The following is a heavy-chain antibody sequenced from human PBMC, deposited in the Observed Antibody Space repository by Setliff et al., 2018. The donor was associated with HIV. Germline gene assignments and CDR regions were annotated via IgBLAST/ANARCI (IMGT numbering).Heavy chain of an antibody. CDR3: ARAGSYVGPIQH. V-gene: IGHV4-4*07. D-gene: IGHD3-10*02. J-gene: IGHJ1*01. CDR2: IYSSGRT. CDR1: GGSLSSYY. Sequence: SETLSFTCTVPGGSLSSYYWSWIRQPAGKGLEWIGRIYSSGRTNYNPSLKSRLTMSVDTPKNQFSLKLTSVTAADTAVYYCARAGSYVGPIQHWGQGTLVTVS.